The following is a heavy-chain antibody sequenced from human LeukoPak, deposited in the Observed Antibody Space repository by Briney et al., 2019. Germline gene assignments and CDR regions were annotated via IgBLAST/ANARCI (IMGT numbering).Heavy chain of an antibody. J-gene: IGHJ4*02. V-gene: IGHV3-74*01. CDR1: GFTFSNYW. CDR2: INSDESST. D-gene: IGHD1-26*01. Sequence: GGSLRLSCAASGFTFSNYWMHWVRQAPGKGLVRVSRINSDESSTNYADSVKGRFTISRVNAKNTLYLQMNSLRAEDTAVYYCTRGSYYFDYWGQGTPVTVSS. CDR3: TRGSYYFDY.